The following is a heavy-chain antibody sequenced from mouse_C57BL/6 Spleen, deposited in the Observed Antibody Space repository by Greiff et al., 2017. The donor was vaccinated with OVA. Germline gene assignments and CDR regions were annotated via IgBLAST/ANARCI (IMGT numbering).Heavy chain of an antibody. Sequence: QVQLKQPGAELVKPGASVKMSCKASGYTFTSYWITWVKQRPGQGLEWIGDIYPGSGSTNYNEKFKSKATLTVDTSSSTAYMQLSSLTSEDSAVYYCARGDGYYAYYAMDYWGQGTSVTVSS. CDR3: ARGDGYYAYYAMDY. V-gene: IGHV1-55*01. J-gene: IGHJ4*01. D-gene: IGHD2-3*01. CDR2: IYPGSGST. CDR1: GYTFTSYW.